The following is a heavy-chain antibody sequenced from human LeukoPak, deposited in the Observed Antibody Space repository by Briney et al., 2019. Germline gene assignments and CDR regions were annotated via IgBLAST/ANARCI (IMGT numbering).Heavy chain of an antibody. V-gene: IGHV4-34*01. CDR2: INHSGST. J-gene: IGHJ6*03. CDR3: ARWLQSYYMDV. D-gene: IGHD5-24*01. CDR1: GGSFSGYY. Sequence: SETLSLTCAVYGGSFSGYYWSWIRQPPGKGLEWIGEINHSGSTNYNPSLKSRVTISVDTSKNQFSLKLSSVTAADTAVYYCARWLQSYYMDVWGKGTTVTVSS.